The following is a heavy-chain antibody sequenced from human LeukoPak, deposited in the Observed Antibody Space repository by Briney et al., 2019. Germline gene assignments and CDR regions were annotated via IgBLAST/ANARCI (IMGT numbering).Heavy chain of an antibody. J-gene: IGHJ3*01. CDR1: GDSISSRNW. Sequence: SGTLSLTCVVSGDSISSRNWWSWVRQPPEKGLEWIGEIFHSGSTNYNPSLKSRVTISVDKSRNLFSLNVSSVTAADTAVYYCARASVVVTADPDAFDLWGQGTWVTVSS. CDR3: ARASVVVTADPDAFDL. CDR2: IFHSGST. V-gene: IGHV4-4*02. D-gene: IGHD2-21*02.